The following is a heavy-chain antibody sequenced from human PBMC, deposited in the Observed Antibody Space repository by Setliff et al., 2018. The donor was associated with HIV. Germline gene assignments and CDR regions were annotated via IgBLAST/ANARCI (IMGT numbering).Heavy chain of an antibody. J-gene: IGHJ4*02. V-gene: IGHV5-51*01. D-gene: IGHD3-9*01. CDR2: ISPDDSDS. CDR3: ASGRKKNYDLFTGYYRILGVDFDY. CDR1: GYSFTSYW. Sequence: SLKISCKGSGYSFTSYWIGWVRQMPGKGLEWMGIISPDDSDSRYSPSFQGQVTISADKSISTAYLQWSSLKASDTAMYYCASGRKKNYDLFTGYYRILGVDFDYWGQGTLVTVSS.